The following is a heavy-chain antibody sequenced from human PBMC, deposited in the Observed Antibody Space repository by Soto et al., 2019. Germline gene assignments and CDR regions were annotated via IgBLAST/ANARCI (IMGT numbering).Heavy chain of an antibody. CDR1: GYSFTDYH. D-gene: IGHD2-8*01. CDR2: INPKSGGT. V-gene: IGHV1-2*04. CDR3: ARGDSTDCSNGVCSFFYNHDMDV. Sequence: AASVKVSCKASGYSFTDYHIHWVRQAPGQGLEWLGRINPKSGGTSTAQKFQGWVTMTTDTSISTASMELTRLTSDDTAIYYCARGDSTDCSNGVCSFFYNHDMDVWGQGTTGTAP. J-gene: IGHJ6*02.